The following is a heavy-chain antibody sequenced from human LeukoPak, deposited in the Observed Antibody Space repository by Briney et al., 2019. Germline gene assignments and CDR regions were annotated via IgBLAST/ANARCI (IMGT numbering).Heavy chain of an antibody. Sequence: ASVKVSCKASGGTFSSYAISWVRQAPGQGLEWMGGIIPIFGTANYAQKFQGRATITTDESTSTAYMELSSLRSEDTAVYYCARDSGSYYDRAFDIWGQGTMVTVSS. CDR2: IIPIFGTA. CDR3: ARDSGSYYDRAFDI. D-gene: IGHD1-26*01. V-gene: IGHV1-69*05. CDR1: GGTFSSYA. J-gene: IGHJ3*02.